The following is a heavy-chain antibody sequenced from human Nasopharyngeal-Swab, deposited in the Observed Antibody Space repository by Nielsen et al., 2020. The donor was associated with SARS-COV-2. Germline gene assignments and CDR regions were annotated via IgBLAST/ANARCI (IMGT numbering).Heavy chain of an antibody. D-gene: IGHD3-22*01. CDR2: ISGSGGST. Sequence: GVLKISCAASGFTFSSYAMSWVRQAPGKGLEWVSAISGSGGSTYYADSVKGRFTISRDNSKNTLYLQMNSLRAEDTAVYYCAKALNYYDSSGYSLGHWGQGTLVTVSS. J-gene: IGHJ4*02. V-gene: IGHV3-23*01. CDR3: AKALNYYDSSGYSLGH. CDR1: GFTFSSYA.